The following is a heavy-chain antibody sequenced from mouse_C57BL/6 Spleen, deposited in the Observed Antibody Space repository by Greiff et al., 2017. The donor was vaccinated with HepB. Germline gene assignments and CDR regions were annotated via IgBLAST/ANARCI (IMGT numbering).Heavy chain of an antibody. J-gene: IGHJ2*01. D-gene: IGHD1-1*01. CDR3: AREEGLITTVVAAFDY. CDR1: GYTFTSYW. V-gene: IGHV1-72*01. CDR2: IDPNSGGT. Sequence: QVQLQQPGAELVKPGASVKLSCKASGYTFTSYWMHWVKQRPGRGLEWIGRIDPNSGGTKYNEKFKSKATLTVDKPSSTAYMQLSSLTSEDSAVSYCAREEGLITTVVAAFDYWGQGTTLTVSS.